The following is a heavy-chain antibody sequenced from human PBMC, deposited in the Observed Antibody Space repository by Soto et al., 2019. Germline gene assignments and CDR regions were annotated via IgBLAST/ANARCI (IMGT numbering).Heavy chain of an antibody. V-gene: IGHV3-7*01. CDR3: ARVFDF. J-gene: IGHJ2*01. CDR1: GFSFSAYW. Sequence: PGGSLRLSCEASGFSFSAYWMSWVRQAPGKGLEWVANIKQGGSEQYYVDSVKGRFTISRNNAKNSLYLQMNSLRAEDTAVFYCARVFDFWGRGILVTVSS. CDR2: IKQGGSEQ.